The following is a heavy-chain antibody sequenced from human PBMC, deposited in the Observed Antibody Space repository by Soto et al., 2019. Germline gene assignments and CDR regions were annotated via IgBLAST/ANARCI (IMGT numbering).Heavy chain of an antibody. D-gene: IGHD6-13*01. CDR1: GCTFSSYA. Sequence: SVKVSCKASGCTFSSYAISWVRQAPGQGLEWMGGIIPIFGTANYAQKFQGRVTITADESTSTAYMELSSLRSEDTAVYYCAREEREGAAVGTVSVYWGEGSLVTVSS. J-gene: IGHJ4*02. CDR3: AREEREGAAVGTVSVY. CDR2: IIPIFGTA. V-gene: IGHV1-69*13.